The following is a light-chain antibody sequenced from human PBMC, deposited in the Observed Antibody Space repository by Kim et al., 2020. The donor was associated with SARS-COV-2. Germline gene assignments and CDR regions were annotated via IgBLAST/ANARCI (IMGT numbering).Light chain of an antibody. CDR3: CSYAGSYTYV. V-gene: IGLV2-11*01. CDR2: DVS. CDR1: SSDVGGYNY. J-gene: IGLJ1*01. Sequence: QSALTQPRSVSGSPGQSVTISCTGTSSDVGGYNYVSWHQQHPGKVPKLMIYDVSERPSGVPDRFSGSKSGNTASLTISGLQAEDEADYYCCSYAGSYTYVFGTGTKVTVL.